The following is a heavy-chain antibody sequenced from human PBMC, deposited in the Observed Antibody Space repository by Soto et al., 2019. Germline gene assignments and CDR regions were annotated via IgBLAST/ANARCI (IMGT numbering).Heavy chain of an antibody. J-gene: IGHJ5*02. CDR3: ARDRSTYGGGGTGEVKENWFDP. CDR2: AYYSGDT. Sequence: SETLSLTCSVSGGSISRYYWSWIRQPPGKGLEWIGYAYYSGDTGYNPSLQSRVTMAVDTSKNQVSLKLTSVTAADTAVYYCARDRSTYGGGGTGEVKENWFDPWG. D-gene: IGHD2-8*01. V-gene: IGHV4-59*01. CDR1: GGSISRYY.